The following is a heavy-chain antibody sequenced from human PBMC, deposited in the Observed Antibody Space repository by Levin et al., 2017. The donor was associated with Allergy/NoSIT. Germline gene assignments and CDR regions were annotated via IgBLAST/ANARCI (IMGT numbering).Heavy chain of an antibody. CDR3: AKDGREQQQHRGDWYFDL. CDR1: GFTFSSYA. V-gene: IGHV3-23*01. CDR2: ISGSGGST. Sequence: GGSLRLSCAASGFTFSSYAMSWVRQAPGKGLEWVSAISGSGGSTYYADSVKGRFTISRDNSKNTLYLQMNSLRAEDTAVYYCAKDGREQQQHRGDWYFDLWGRGTLVTVSS. J-gene: IGHJ2*01. D-gene: IGHD6-13*01.